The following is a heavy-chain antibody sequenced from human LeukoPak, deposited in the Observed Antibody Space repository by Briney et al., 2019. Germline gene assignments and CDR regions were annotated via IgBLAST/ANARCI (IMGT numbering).Heavy chain of an antibody. D-gene: IGHD1-26*01. Sequence: SQTLSLTCTVSGGSVNSGSYYWSWIRQPPGKGLEWIGYIYYSGSTNYNPPLKSRVTISVDKSKNQFSLKLSSVTAADTAVHYCARAGVGAXKYFQXWGQGTLVTVSS. J-gene: IGHJ1*01. V-gene: IGHV4-61*01. CDR2: IYYSGST. CDR1: GGSVNSGSYY. CDR3: ARAGVGAXKYFQX.